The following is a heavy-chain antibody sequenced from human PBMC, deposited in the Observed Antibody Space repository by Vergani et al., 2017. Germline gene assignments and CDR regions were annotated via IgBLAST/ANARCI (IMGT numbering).Heavy chain of an antibody. Sequence: QVQLVESGGGVVQPGGSLRLSCAASGFTFNSYGMHWVRQAPGKGLEWVASIRSDESRRYYGDSMEGPFTISSDNSKNTLYLQTKSLRPEDTAVYYCAKEGGGYCSGGTCYPEYWGQGTLVIVSS. CDR3: AKEGGGYCSGGTCYPEY. CDR2: IRSDESRR. J-gene: IGHJ4*02. CDR1: GFTFNSYG. V-gene: IGHV3-30*02. D-gene: IGHD2-15*01.